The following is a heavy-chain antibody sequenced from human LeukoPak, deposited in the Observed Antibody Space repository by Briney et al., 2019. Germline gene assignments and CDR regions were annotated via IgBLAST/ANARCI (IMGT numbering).Heavy chain of an antibody. Sequence: GGSLRLSCAASGFTFSSYSMNWVRQAPGKGLEWVSSISSSSSNIYYADSLKGRFTISRDNAKNSLYLQMNSLRAEDTAVYYCAKGSGGGATIFEKPSPSPDYWGQGTLVTVSS. CDR3: AKGSGGGATIFEKPSPSPDY. D-gene: IGHD1-26*01. CDR2: ISSSSSNI. J-gene: IGHJ4*02. V-gene: IGHV3-21*04. CDR1: GFTFSSYS.